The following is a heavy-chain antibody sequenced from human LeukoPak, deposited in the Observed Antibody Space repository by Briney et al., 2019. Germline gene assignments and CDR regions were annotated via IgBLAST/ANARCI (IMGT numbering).Heavy chain of an antibody. CDR3: ARVTYSSSLFDY. CDR1: GYTFTGYY. CDR2: INPNSGGT. D-gene: IGHD6-13*01. Sequence: VASVKVSCKASGYTFTGYYMHWVRQAPGQGLEWMGWINPNSGGTNYAQKFQGRVTMTRDTSISTAYMELSRPRSDDTAVYYCARVTYSSSLFDYWGQGTLVTVSS. J-gene: IGHJ4*02. V-gene: IGHV1-2*02.